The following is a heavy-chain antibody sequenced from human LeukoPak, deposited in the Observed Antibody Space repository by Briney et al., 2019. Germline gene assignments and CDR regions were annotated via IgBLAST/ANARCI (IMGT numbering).Heavy chain of an antibody. CDR3: AKAPVTSCRGAYCYPFDS. J-gene: IGHJ4*02. CDR1: GFTFSSYA. CDR2: ISGSGGST. Sequence: GGSLRLSCAASGFTFSSYAVSWVRQAPGEGLELVSAISGSGGSTYYADSVKGRFTISRDNSKNTLYLQMNSLRAEDAAVYFCAKAPVTSCRGAYCYPFDSWGQGTLVTVSS. V-gene: IGHV3-23*01. D-gene: IGHD2-21*01.